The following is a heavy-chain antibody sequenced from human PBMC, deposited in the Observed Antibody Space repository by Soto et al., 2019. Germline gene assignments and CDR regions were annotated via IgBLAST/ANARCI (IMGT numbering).Heavy chain of an antibody. CDR1: GYTFTSYG. CDR2: ISAYNGNT. V-gene: IGHV1-18*01. J-gene: IGHJ4*01. D-gene: IGHD2-8*01. CDR3: ARDSRDIVLKVYAHFDY. Sequence: PSVKVSCKASGYTFTSYGISWVRQAPGQGLEWMGWISAYNGNTNYAQKLQGRVTMTTDTSTSTAYRELRGLRSDDTAVYYCARDSRDIVLKVYAHFDYWGHGTPVTVSS.